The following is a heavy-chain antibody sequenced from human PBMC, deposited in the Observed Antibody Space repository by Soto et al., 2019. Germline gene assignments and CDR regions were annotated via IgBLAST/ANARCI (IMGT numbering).Heavy chain of an antibody. CDR2: IYPGDSDT. CDR1: GYSFTSYW. CDR3: TRGWLAQYYFDY. V-gene: IGHV5-51*01. D-gene: IGHD6-19*01. Sequence: GSLKISCKGYGYSFTSYWIAWVRQMPGKGLEWMGIIYPGDSDTRYSPSFQGQVTISADKSISTAYLQWSSLEASDTAMYYCTRGWLAQYYFDYWGQGTLVTVS. J-gene: IGHJ4*02.